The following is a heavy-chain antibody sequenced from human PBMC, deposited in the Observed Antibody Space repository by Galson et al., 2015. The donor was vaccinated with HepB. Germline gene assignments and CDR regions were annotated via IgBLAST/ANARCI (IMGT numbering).Heavy chain of an antibody. V-gene: IGHV3-48*01. D-gene: IGHD2-15*01. CDR3: ARDGGVVVAYDAFDI. CDR2: ISGSSSTI. Sequence: SLRLSCAASGFTFSSYSMNWVRQAPGKGLEWVSYISGSSSTIYYADSVKGRFTISRDNAKNSLYLQMNSLRAEDTAVYYCARDGGVVVAYDAFDIWGQGTMVTVSS. CDR1: GFTFSSYS. J-gene: IGHJ3*02.